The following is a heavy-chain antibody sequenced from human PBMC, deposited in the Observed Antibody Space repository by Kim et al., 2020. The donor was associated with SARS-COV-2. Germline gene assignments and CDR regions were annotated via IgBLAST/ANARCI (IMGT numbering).Heavy chain of an antibody. CDR1: GGHINTSHYY. J-gene: IGHJ4*02. CDR3: ARRTEAGGYFDF. V-gene: IGHV4-39*01. Sequence: SETLSLTCSVSGGHINTSHYYWAWIRQPPGKGLEWIGTIYHRGSTYYNPSLKCRVTISVDTSRNQFSLNLASVTAADAAVYYCARRTEAGGYFDFWGQG. CDR2: IYHRGST. D-gene: IGHD2-15*01.